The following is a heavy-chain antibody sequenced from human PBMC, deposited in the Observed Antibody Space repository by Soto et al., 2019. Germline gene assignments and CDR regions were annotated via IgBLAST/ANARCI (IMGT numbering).Heavy chain of an antibody. Sequence: GGSLRLSCAASGFTFISYAMSWVLQAPWKGLEWVSAISGSGGSTYYADSVKGRFTISRDNSKNTLYLQMNSLRAEDTAVYYCANCRSGVRYFDWFDPWGQGTLVTVSS. V-gene: IGHV3-23*01. CDR2: ISGSGGST. J-gene: IGHJ5*02. D-gene: IGHD3-9*01. CDR3: ANCRSGVRYFDWFDP. CDR1: GFTFISYA.